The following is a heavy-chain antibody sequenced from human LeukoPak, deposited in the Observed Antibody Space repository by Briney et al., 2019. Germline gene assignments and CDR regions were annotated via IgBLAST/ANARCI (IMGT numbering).Heavy chain of an antibody. CDR3: ARDIDSSGYYYNSYFDY. J-gene: IGHJ4*02. CDR1: GFTFSSYS. V-gene: IGHV3-21*01. CDR2: ISSSSSYI. Sequence: PGGSLRLSCAASGFTFSSYSMNWVRQAPGKGLEWVSSISSSSSYIYYADSVKGRFTISRDNAKNSLYLQMNSLRAEDTAVYYCARDIDSSGYYYNSYFDYWGQGTLVTVSS. D-gene: IGHD3-22*01.